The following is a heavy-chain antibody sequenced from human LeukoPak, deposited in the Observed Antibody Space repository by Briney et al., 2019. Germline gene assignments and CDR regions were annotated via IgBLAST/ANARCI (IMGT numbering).Heavy chain of an antibody. CDR2: IYTSGST. CDR1: GGSISSGSYY. D-gene: IGHD3-16*02. CDR3: ARAFGGVIVDY. J-gene: IGHJ4*02. Sequence: SETLSLTCTVSGGSISSGSYYWSWIRQPAGKGLEWIGRIYTSGSTNYNPSLKSRVTISVDTSKNQFSLKLSSVTAADTAVYYCARAFGGVIVDYWGQGTLVTVSS. V-gene: IGHV4-61*02.